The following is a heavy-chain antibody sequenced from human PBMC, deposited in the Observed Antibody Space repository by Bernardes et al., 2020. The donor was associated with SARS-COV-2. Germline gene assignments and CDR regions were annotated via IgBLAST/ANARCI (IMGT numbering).Heavy chain of an antibody. V-gene: IGHV3-9*01. CDR3: ISETGY. J-gene: IGHJ4*02. CDR2: ISWNSGSI. Sequence: GGSLRLSCAASGFTFDDYAMHWVRQAPGKGLEWVSGISWNSGSIGYADSVKGRFTISRDNAKNSLYVQMNSLRAEDTAFYYCISETGYWGQGTLVTVSS. CDR1: GFTFDDYA.